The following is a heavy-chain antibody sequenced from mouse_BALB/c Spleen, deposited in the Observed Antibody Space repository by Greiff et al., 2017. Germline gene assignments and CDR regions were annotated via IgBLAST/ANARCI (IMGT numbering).Heavy chain of an antibody. CDR1: GFNIKDTY. V-gene: IGHV14-3*02. Sequence: EVQLQQSGAELVKPGASVKLSCTASGFNIKDTYMHWVKQRPEQGLEWIGRIDPANGNTKYDPKFQGKATITADTSSNTAYLQLSSLTSEDTAVYYCARSYRYDDGYDAMDYWGQGTSVTVSS. CDR3: ARSYRYDDGYDAMDY. J-gene: IGHJ4*01. D-gene: IGHD2-14*01. CDR2: IDPANGNT.